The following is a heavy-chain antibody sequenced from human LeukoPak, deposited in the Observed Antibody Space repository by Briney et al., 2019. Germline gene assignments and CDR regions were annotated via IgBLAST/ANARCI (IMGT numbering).Heavy chain of an antibody. D-gene: IGHD2-21*01. CDR2: ISYDGSNK. Sequence: GGSLRLSCAASGFTFSSYGMHWVRQAPGKGLEWVAVISYDGSNKYYADSVKGRFTISRDNSKNTLYLQMNSLRAEDTAVYYCAKGPQTYGWRFVDYWGQGTLVTVSS. CDR3: AKGPQTYGWRFVDY. V-gene: IGHV3-30*18. J-gene: IGHJ4*02. CDR1: GFTFSSYG.